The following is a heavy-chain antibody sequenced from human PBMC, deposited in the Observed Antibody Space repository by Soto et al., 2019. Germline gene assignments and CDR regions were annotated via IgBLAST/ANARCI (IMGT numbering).Heavy chain of an antibody. J-gene: IGHJ4*02. V-gene: IGHV3-74*01. CDR3: ERDMGGGGGY. CDR2: INEDGSTI. D-gene: IGHD3-16*01. CDR1: GFTFSSYW. Sequence: EVQLVESGGGLVQPGGSLRLSCAASGFTFSSYWMHWVRQAPGKGLVWVSRINEDGSTINYADSVKGRFTISRDNAKNTWYGEMNGLGAEDRAVYYWERDMGGGGGYWGQGTLVTVSS.